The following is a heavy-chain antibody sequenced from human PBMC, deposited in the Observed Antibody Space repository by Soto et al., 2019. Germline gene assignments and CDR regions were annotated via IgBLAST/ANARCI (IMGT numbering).Heavy chain of an antibody. CDR2: VIPLFGTA. Sequence: QVPLVQSGAEVKKPGSSVKVSCKASGGTFSSYAISWVRQAPGQGLEWMGGVIPLFGTANYAQKFQGRVTITADESTSTAYMELSSLRSEDTAVYYCARSSYYDVWSGPRKIYYYYGMDVWGQGTTVTVAS. CDR1: GGTFSSYA. J-gene: IGHJ6*02. CDR3: ARSSYYDVWSGPRKIYYYYGMDV. V-gene: IGHV1-69*01. D-gene: IGHD3-3*01.